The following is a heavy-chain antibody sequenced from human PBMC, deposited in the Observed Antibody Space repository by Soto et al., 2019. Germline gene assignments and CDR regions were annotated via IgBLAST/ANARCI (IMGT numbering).Heavy chain of an antibody. V-gene: IGHV3-23*01. CDR1: GFTFNNYA. Sequence: EVQLLESGGGLVQPGGSLRLSCAASGFTFNNYAMTWVRQAPGKGLEWVSAISGGGDTTSYADSVKDRFTVSRDGSKNTLYLQMSSLRAEDTALYYCAKGRGGSGSLTPRVDFWGQGTLFTVSS. J-gene: IGHJ4*02. CDR3: AKGRGGSGSLTPRVDF. CDR2: ISGGGDTT. D-gene: IGHD3-10*01.